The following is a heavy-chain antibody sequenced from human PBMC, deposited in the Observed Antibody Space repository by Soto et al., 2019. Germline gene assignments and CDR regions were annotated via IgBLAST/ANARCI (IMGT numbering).Heavy chain of an antibody. V-gene: IGHV1-69*06. CDR1: GGTLSSAFSGYA. CDR2: IIPVFGTP. CDR3: ASYYNNSRARISSDF. Sequence: SVKVSCKGSGGTLSSAFSGYAFSWVRQAPGQGLEWMGGIIPVFGTPNYAQKFRGRVTITADKSTGTVDMELSSLRSEDTAVYYCASYYNNSRARISSDFWGQGSLVTVSS. J-gene: IGHJ4*02. D-gene: IGHD3-22*01.